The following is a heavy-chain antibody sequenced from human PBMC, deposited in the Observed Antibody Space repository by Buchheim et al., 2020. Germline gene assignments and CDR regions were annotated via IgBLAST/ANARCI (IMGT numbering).Heavy chain of an antibody. CDR3: ARDYDGSSTSYGMDV. D-gene: IGHD2-2*01. Sequence: EVQLVESGGGLVKPGGSLRLSCAASGFTFSSYSMNWVRQAPGKGLEWVSSISSSSSYIYYADSVKGRFTISRDHAKNSPYLQMNSLRAEDTAVYYCARDYDGSSTSYGMDVWGQGTT. CDR1: GFTFSSYS. V-gene: IGHV3-21*01. J-gene: IGHJ6*02. CDR2: ISSSSSYI.